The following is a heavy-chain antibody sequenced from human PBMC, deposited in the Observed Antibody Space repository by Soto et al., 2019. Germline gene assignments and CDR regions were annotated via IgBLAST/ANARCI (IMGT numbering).Heavy chain of an antibody. CDR1: TGSISSSY. CDR3: ANYPTTVTSDY. J-gene: IGHJ4*02. CDR2: IYYSGST. Sequence: SETLSLTCSFSTGSISSSYWSWIRQPPGKGLEWIGYIYYSGSTNYNPSLKSRVTISVDTSKNQFSLKLRSVTAADTAVYYCANYPTTVTSDYWGQGTLVTVSS. V-gene: IGHV4-59*01. D-gene: IGHD4-17*01.